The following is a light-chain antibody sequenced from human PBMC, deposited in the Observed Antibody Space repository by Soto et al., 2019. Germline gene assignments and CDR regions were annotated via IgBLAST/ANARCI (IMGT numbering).Light chain of an antibody. J-gene: IGKJ2*01. CDR2: AAS. CDR3: LQINSSPYT. CDR1: QGITTY. V-gene: IGKV1-9*01. Sequence: IQLTQSPSSLPASVGDRVTITCRASQGITTYLAWYQQKPGKAPKLLIYAASALQSGVPSRFSGSGSGTDFTLTISSLQPEDFATYYGLQINSSPYTFGQGTKLEIK.